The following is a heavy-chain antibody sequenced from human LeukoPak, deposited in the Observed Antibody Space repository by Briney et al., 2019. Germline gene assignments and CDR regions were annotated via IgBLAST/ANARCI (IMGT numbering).Heavy chain of an antibody. CDR1: GFTFSSYA. CDR2: ISGSGGST. Sequence: GGTLRLSCAASGFTFSSYAMSWVRQAPGKGLEWVSAISGSGGSTYYADSVKGRFTISRDNSKNTLYLQMNSLRAEDTAVYYCAKDRGSSSGGDAFDIWGQGTMVTVSS. J-gene: IGHJ3*02. CDR3: AKDRGSSSGGDAFDI. V-gene: IGHV3-23*01. D-gene: IGHD6-6*01.